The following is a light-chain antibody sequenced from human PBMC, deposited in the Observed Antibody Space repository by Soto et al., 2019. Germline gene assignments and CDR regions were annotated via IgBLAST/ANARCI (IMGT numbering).Light chain of an antibody. V-gene: IGLV1-44*01. CDR3: AAWDDSLNGYV. Sequence: QSMLTQPPSASGTPGQRVTISCSGSSSNIGTNTVNWYQHLPRTAPKLLIFSYNQRPSGVPDRFSGSKSGASASLAISGLQPEDEADYYCAAWDDSLNGYVFGTGTKVTVL. J-gene: IGLJ1*01. CDR2: SYN. CDR1: SSNIGTNT.